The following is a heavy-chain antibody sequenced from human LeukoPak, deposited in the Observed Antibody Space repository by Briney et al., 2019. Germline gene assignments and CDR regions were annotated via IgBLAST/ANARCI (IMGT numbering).Heavy chain of an antibody. CDR1: GGSISSYY. CDR2: ISYSGST. CDR3: ARGYSGYKNYNYYYYMDD. D-gene: IGHD5-12*01. V-gene: IGHV4-59*01. J-gene: IGHJ6*03. Sequence: SETLSLTCTVSGGSISSYYWSWIRQPPGKGLEWLGYISYSGSTIYSPSLKSRVTISVDTSKSQFSLKLGSVTAADTAVYYCARGYSGYKNYNYYYYMDDWDKGTTVTIPS.